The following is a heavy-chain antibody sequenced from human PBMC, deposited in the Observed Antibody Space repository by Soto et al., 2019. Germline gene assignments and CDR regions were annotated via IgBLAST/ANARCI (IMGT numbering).Heavy chain of an antibody. Sequence: EVQMVESGGGLVQPGGSLKLSCAASGFTFSGSVMHWVRQASGKGLEWVGRIRSKANNYATAYAVSVKGRFTISRDDSRNTAYLQMNSLKTEDTAVYYFARVVNAFWSGHPKGLDYWGQGTVVTVSS. CDR2: IRSKANNYAT. CDR1: GFTFSGSV. CDR3: ARVVNAFWSGHPKGLDY. D-gene: IGHD3-3*01. V-gene: IGHV3-73*02. J-gene: IGHJ4*02.